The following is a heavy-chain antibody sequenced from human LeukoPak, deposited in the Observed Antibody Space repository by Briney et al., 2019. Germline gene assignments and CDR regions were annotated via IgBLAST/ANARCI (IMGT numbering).Heavy chain of an antibody. D-gene: IGHD5-18*01. V-gene: IGHV3-30-3*01. J-gene: IGHJ4*02. CDR3: ARDMRDSAQSRYFYGYEFDY. CDR1: GFTFSRFA. Sequence: PGRSLRLSCAASGFTFSRFAMHWVRQAPGKGLEWVAVISYHGSTEYYADSVKGRFTISRDNSNNKLCLQMNSLRVEDTAVYYCARDMRDSAQSRYFYGYEFDYWGQGTLVTVSS. CDR2: ISYHGSTE.